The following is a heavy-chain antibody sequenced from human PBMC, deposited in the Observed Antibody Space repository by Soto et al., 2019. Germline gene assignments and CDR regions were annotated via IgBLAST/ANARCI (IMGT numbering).Heavy chain of an antibody. CDR1: GYTFTSYD. D-gene: IGHD2-2*01. J-gene: IGHJ4*02. V-gene: IGHV1-8*01. Sequence: QVQLVQSGAEVKEPGASVRVSCKASGYTFTSYDINWVRQATGQGLEWMGWMNPESRNTGYAQKFQGRVTMTRDTSISTAYMELTSLRSEDTAVYNCARFVRHQLPTIDFWGQGTLVTVSS. CDR2: MNPESRNT. CDR3: ARFVRHQLPTIDF.